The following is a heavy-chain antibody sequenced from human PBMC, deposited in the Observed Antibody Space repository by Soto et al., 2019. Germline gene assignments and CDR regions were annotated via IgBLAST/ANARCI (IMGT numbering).Heavy chain of an antibody. D-gene: IGHD2-21*02. CDR2: IYYSGST. J-gene: IGHJ6*02. CDR3: AIYCGGDCYSPYYYGMDV. CDR1: GGSISSYY. V-gene: IGHV4-59*08. Sequence: SETLSLTCTVSGGSISSYYWSWIRQPPGKGLEWIGYIYYSGSTNYNPSLKSRVTISVDTSKNQFSLKLSSVTAADTAVYYCAIYCGGDCYSPYYYGMDVWGQGTTVTVSS.